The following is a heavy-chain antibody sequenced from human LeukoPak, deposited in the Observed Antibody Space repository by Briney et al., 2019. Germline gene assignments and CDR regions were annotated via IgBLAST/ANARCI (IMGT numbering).Heavy chain of an antibody. V-gene: IGHV3-23*01. CDR1: GFTFSSFA. D-gene: IGHD1-26*01. CDR3: AKDPLFRGSYGDFDF. Sequence: GGSLRLSCAASGFTFSSFAMGWVRRAPGKGLQWVSAISHSGGTTYYTDSVKGRFTISRDNSKNTLYLQMDSLGAEDTAVYYCAKDPLFRGSYGDFDFWGQGTLVTVSS. J-gene: IGHJ4*02. CDR2: ISHSGGTT.